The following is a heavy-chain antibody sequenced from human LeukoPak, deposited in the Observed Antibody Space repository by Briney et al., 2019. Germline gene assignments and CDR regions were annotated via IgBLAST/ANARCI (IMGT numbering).Heavy chain of an antibody. CDR2: IRYDGSNK. CDR3: ANDHFGSGSWDY. J-gene: IGHJ4*02. Sequence: GGSLRLSCAASGFTFSSYGMHWVRQAPGKGLEWVAFIRYDGSNKYYADSVKGRFTISRDNSKNTLYLQLNNLRPEDTAVYYCANDHFGSGSWDYWGQGTLVTASS. CDR1: GFTFSSYG. D-gene: IGHD3-10*01. V-gene: IGHV3-30*02.